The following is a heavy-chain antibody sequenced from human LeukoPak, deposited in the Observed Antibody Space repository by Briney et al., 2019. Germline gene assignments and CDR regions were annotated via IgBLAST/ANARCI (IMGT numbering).Heavy chain of an antibody. CDR1: GFTFSSYA. D-gene: IGHD3-16*02. CDR3: AKSVMITFGGVIGAFDI. V-gene: IGHV3-23*01. CDR2: ISGSGGST. J-gene: IGHJ3*02. Sequence: GGSLRLSCAASGFTFSSYAMSWVRQAPGKGLERVSAISGSGGSTYYADSVKGRFTISRDNSKNTLYLQMNSLRAEDTAVYYCAKSVMITFGGVIGAFDIWDQGTMVTVSS.